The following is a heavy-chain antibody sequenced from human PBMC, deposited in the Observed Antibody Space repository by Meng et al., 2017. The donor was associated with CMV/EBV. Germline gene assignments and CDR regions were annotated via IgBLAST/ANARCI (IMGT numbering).Heavy chain of an antibody. CDR2: ISWNSGSI. CDR3: AKGIAAAVPNWFDP. Sequence: SLKISCAASGFTSDDYAMHWVRQAPGKGLEWVSGISWNSGSIGYADSVKGRFTISRDNAKNSLYLQMNSLRAEDTALYYCAKGIAAAVPNWFDPWGQGTLVTVSS. J-gene: IGHJ5*02. V-gene: IGHV3-9*02. D-gene: IGHD6-13*01. CDR1: GFTSDDYA.